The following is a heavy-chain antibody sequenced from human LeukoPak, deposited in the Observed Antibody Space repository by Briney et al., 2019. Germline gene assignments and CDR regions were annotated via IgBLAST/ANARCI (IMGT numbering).Heavy chain of an antibody. D-gene: IGHD3-22*01. V-gene: IGHV3-74*01. J-gene: IGHJ4*02. Sequence: PGGSLRLSCAASGFTFSNFWMHWVRQAPGKGLVWVSRINSDGSSTTHADSVKGRFTISRVNAKDTLYLQMNSLRAEDTAVYYCARGYFDSSGYPYLGYWGQGTLVTVSS. CDR2: INSDGSST. CDR1: GFTFSNFW. CDR3: ARGYFDSSGYPYLGY.